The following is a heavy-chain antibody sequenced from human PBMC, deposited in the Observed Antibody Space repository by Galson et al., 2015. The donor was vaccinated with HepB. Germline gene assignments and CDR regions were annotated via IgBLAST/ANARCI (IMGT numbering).Heavy chain of an antibody. CDR3: ARGSTVQLWPNDAFDI. D-gene: IGHD5-18*01. CDR2: INAGNGNT. CDR1: GYTFTSYA. J-gene: IGHJ3*02. V-gene: IGHV1-3*01. Sequence: SVKVSCKASGYTFTSYAMHWVRQAPGQRLEWMGWINAGNGNTKYSQKFQGRVTITRDTSASTAYMELSSLRSEDTAVYYCARGSTVQLWPNDAFDIWGQGTMVTVSS.